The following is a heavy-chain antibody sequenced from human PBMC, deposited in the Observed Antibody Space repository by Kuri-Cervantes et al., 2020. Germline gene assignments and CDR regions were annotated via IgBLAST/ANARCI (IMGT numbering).Heavy chain of an antibody. CDR2: ISSDGRIT. CDR1: GFSFSSYW. V-gene: IGHV3-74*01. J-gene: IGHJ4*02. Sequence: GGSLRLSCAASGFSFSSYWMHWVRQGPGTGLEWVSLISSDGRITTYADSVMGRFTISRDNAKNMLYLQMNSLRAEDKAVYYCARAIDGYIDYWGQGTLVTVSS. D-gene: IGHD5-24*01. CDR3: ARAIDGYIDY.